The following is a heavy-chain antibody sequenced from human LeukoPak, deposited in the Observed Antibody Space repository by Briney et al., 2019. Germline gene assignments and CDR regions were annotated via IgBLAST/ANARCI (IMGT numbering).Heavy chain of an antibody. CDR1: GGTFSSYA. J-gene: IGHJ6*03. V-gene: IGHV1-69*01. Sequence: SVKVSCKASGGTFSSYAISWVRQAPGQGLEWMGGISPIFGTANYAQKFQGRVTITADESTSTAYMELSSLRSEDTAVYYCARGLAARRLYYYYMDVWGKGTTVTVSS. CDR2: ISPIFGTA. CDR3: ARGLAARRLYYYYMDV. D-gene: IGHD6-6*01.